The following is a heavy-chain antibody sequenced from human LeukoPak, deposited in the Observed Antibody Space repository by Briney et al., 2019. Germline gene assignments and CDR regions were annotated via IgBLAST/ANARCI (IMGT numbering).Heavy chain of an antibody. V-gene: IGHV3-30*03. J-gene: IGHJ3*02. D-gene: IGHD4/OR15-4a*01. CDR3: AREMTMKRAAFDI. CDR1: GFIFSSYS. CDR2: ISYDGSNK. Sequence: PGGSLRLSCAASGFIFSSYSMNWVRQAPGKGLEWVAVISYDGSNKYYADSVKGRFTISRDNSKNTLYLQMNSLRAEDTAVYYCAREMTMKRAAFDIWGQGTMVTVSS.